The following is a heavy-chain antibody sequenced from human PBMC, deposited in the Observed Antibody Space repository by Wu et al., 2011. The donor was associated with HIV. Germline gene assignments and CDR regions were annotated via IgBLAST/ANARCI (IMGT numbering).Heavy chain of an antibody. D-gene: IGHD6-19*01. CDR2: IIPIFGTA. CDR1: GYTFTGYY. V-gene: IGHV1-69*06. Sequence: QVQAVQSEAEVKKPGASVWVSCKASGYTFTGYYMHWVRQAPGQGLEWMGGIIPIFGTANYAQKFQGRVTITADKSTSTAYMELSSLRSEDTAVYYCASADSGSSGWYPDYWGQGTLVTVSS. J-gene: IGHJ4*02. CDR3: ASADSGSSGWYPDY.